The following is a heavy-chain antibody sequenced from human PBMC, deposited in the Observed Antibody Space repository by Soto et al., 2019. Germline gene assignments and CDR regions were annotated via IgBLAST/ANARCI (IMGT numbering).Heavy chain of an antibody. D-gene: IGHD3-10*01. CDR2: ISGSGGST. CDR3: AKDIGGSGSYFGYFQH. V-gene: IGHV3-23*01. Sequence: EVQLLESGGGLVQPGGSLRLSCAASGFTFSSYAMSWVRQAPGKGLEWVSAISGSGGSTYYADSVKGRFTISRDNSKNTLYLQMNSLRAEDTAVYYSAKDIGGSGSYFGYFQHWGQGTLVTVSS. J-gene: IGHJ1*01. CDR1: GFTFSSYA.